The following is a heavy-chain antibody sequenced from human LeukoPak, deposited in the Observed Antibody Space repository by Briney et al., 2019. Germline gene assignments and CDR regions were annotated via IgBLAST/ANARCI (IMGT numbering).Heavy chain of an antibody. CDR1: GGSFSGYY. CDR3: ARVRAVAGRPFDY. CDR2: INHSGST. J-gene: IGHJ4*02. D-gene: IGHD6-19*01. V-gene: IGHV4-34*01. Sequence: PSETLSLTCAVYGGSFSGYYWSWIRQPPGKGLEWIGEINHSGSTNYNPSLKSRVTISVDTSKNQFSLKRSSVTAADTAVYYCARVRAVAGRPFDYWGQGTLVTVSS.